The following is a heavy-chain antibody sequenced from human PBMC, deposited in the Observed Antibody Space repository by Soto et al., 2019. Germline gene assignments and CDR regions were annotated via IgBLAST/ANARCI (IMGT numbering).Heavy chain of an antibody. D-gene: IGHD1-20*01. CDR2: ISSSGSTI. V-gene: IGHV3-48*03. CDR1: GFTFSSYE. CDR3: ARCITGTGTPGVYFDY. Sequence: GGSLRLSCAASGFTFSSYEMNWVRQAPGKGLEWVSYISSSGSTIYYADSVKGRFTISRDNAKNSLYLQMNSLRAEDTAVYYCARCITGTGTPGVYFDYWGQGTLVTVSS. J-gene: IGHJ4*02.